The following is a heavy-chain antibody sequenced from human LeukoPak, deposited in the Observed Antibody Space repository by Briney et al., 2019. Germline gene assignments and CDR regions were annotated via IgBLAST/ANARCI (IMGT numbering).Heavy chain of an antibody. V-gene: IGHV3-23*01. CDR3: AKDVISYYYDSSGGY. Sequence: PGGSLRLSCAASGFTFSSYAMSWFRQAPGKGLEWVSAISGSGGSTYYADSVKGRFTISRDNSKNTLYLQMNSLRAEDTAVYYCAKDVISYYYDSSGGYWGQGTLVTVSS. CDR2: ISGSGGST. D-gene: IGHD3-22*01. J-gene: IGHJ4*02. CDR1: GFTFSSYA.